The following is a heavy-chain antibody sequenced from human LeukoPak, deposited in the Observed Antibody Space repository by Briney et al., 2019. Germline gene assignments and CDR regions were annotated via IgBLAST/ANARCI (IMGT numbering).Heavy chain of an antibody. Sequence: PSETLSLTCTVSGGSISSHYWSWIRQPPGKGLEWIGYIYYSGSTNYNPSLKSRVTISVDTSKNQFSLKLSSVTAADTAVYYCARMVRATLPEDYWGQGTLATVSS. CDR1: GGSISSHY. J-gene: IGHJ4*02. V-gene: IGHV4-59*11. CDR3: ARMVRATLPEDY. D-gene: IGHD3-10*01. CDR2: IYYSGST.